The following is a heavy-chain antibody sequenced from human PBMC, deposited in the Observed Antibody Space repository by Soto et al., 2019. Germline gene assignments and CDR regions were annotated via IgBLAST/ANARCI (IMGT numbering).Heavy chain of an antibody. CDR3: ARDASGTMTMVTTRPDL. J-gene: IGHJ5*02. CDR2: ISSSSSHI. Sequence: EVQLVESGGGLVKPGESLRLSCAASGFTLSTYSMNWVRQAPGKGLEWVSSISSSSSHIYYADSVKGRFTISRDNAKNSLSLQKNSRRAEDTAVYYCARDASGTMTMVTTRPDLWGQGTLVTVSS. D-gene: IGHD4-17*01. CDR1: GFTLSTYS. V-gene: IGHV3-21*01.